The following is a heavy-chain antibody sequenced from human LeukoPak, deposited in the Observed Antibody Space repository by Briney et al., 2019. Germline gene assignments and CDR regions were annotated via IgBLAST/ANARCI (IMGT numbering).Heavy chain of an antibody. D-gene: IGHD5-12*01. Sequence: GASVKVSCKASGYTFTGYYMHWVRQAPGQGLEWMGWINPNSGGTNYAQKFQGRVTMTRDTSITTAYMELSRLRSDDTAVYYCARIYGGYSYFDYWGQGTLVTVSS. J-gene: IGHJ4*02. CDR2: INPNSGGT. CDR1: GYTFTGYY. CDR3: ARIYGGYSYFDY. V-gene: IGHV1-2*02.